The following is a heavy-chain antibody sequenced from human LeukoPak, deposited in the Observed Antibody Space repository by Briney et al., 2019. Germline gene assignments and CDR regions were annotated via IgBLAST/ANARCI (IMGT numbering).Heavy chain of an antibody. CDR2: IYYSGST. D-gene: IGHD5-18*01. J-gene: IGHJ6*02. CDR3: ARLTGYSYGGRGYYYGMDV. V-gene: IGHV4-31*03. CDR1: GGSISSGGYY. Sequence: PSETLSLTCTVSGGSISSGGYYGSLIRQHPGKGLEWIGYIYYSGSTYYNPSLKSRVTISVDTSKNQFSLKLSSVTAADTAVYYCARLTGYSYGGRGYYYGMDVWGQGTTVTVSS.